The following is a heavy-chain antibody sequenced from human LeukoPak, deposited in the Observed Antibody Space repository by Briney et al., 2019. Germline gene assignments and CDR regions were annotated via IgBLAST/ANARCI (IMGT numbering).Heavy chain of an antibody. J-gene: IGHJ4*02. Sequence: GGSLRLSCTASGFTFSSYAMTWVRQAPGKGLQLVSTISVSGENTYYADSVKGRFTISRDISKSTLYLQMNSLRDEDTAVYYCAKYGSGSYYNGLYWGQGTLVTVSS. D-gene: IGHD3-10*01. V-gene: IGHV3-23*01. CDR1: GFTFSSYA. CDR2: ISVSGENT. CDR3: AKYGSGSYYNGLY.